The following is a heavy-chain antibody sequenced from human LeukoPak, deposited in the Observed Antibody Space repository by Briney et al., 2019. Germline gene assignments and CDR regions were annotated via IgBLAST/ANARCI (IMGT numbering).Heavy chain of an antibody. J-gene: IGHJ6*02. CDR2: INPNSGGT. CDR1: GYTFTGYY. CDR3: ARVFWSGYYYYGMDV. V-gene: IGHV1-2*06. Sequence: ASVKVSCKASGYTFTGYYMHWVRQAPGQGLEWMGRINPNSGGTNYAQKFQGRVTITRDTSISTAYMELSRLRSDDTAVYYCARVFWSGYYYYGMDVWGQGTTVTVSS. D-gene: IGHD3-3*01.